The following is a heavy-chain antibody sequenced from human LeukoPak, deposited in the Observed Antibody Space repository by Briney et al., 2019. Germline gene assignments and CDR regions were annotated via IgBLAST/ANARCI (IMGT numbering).Heavy chain of an antibody. CDR1: GFTFSTYG. CDR2: ISGSGGST. D-gene: IGHD6-13*01. J-gene: IGHJ6*03. V-gene: IGHV3-23*01. Sequence: SGGSLRLSCAASGFTFSTYGMTWVRQAPGKGLEWVSAISGSGGSTYYADSVKGRFTISRDNSKNTLYLQMNSLRAEDTAVYYCAKARSSSWYLDYMDVWGKGTTVTVSS. CDR3: AKARSSSWYLDYMDV.